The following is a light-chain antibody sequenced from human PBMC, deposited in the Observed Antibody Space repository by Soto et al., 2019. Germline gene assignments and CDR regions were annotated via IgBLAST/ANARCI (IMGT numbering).Light chain of an antibody. V-gene: IGKV1-12*01. J-gene: IGKJ4*01. CDR2: AAS. CDR1: QGINNW. Sequence: DIQMTQSPSSVSASIGDRVTITCRASQGINNWLAWYQQTPGKAPKLLIYAASTLQSVVPSRFSGSGSGTDFTLTISSLQPEDVATSYCQQANSFPHTVGGGTKVEIK. CDR3: QQANSFPHT.